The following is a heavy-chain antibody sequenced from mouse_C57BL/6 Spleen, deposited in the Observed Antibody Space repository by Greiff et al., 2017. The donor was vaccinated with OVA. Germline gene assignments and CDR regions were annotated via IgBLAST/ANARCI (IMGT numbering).Heavy chain of an antibody. CDR3: AREEGRGGYFDV. CDR1: GYTFTSYW. V-gene: IGHV1-52*01. CDR2: IDPSDSET. D-gene: IGHD3-3*01. Sequence: QVQLQQSGAELVRPGSSVKLSCKASGYTFTSYWMHWVKQRPIQGLEWIGNIDPSDSETHYNQKFKDKATLTVDKSSSTAYMQLSSLTSEDSAVYYCAREEGRGGYFDVWGTGTTVTVSS. J-gene: IGHJ1*03.